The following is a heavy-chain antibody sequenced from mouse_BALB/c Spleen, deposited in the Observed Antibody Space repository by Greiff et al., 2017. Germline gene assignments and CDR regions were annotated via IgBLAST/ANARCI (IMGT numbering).Heavy chain of an antibody. CDR2: ISSGGSYT. V-gene: IGHV5-6-4*01. CDR1: GFTFSSYT. CDR3: TRDRDGYDYFDY. Sequence: EVKLMESGGGLVKPGGSLKLSCAASGFTFSSYTMSWVRQTPEKRLEWVATISSGGSYTYYPDSVKGRFTISRDNAKNTLYLQMSSLKSEDTAMYYCTRDRDGYDYFDYWGQGTTLTVSS. D-gene: IGHD2-2*01. J-gene: IGHJ2*01.